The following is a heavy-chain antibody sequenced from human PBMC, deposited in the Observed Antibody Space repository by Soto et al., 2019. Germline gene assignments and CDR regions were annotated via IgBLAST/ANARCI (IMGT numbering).Heavy chain of an antibody. D-gene: IGHD3-22*01. CDR1: GGSISTSNW. J-gene: IGHJ5*02. Sequence: SETLSLTCAVSGGSISTSNWWSWVRQPPGKGLEWIGEIYHSGSTNYNPSLKSRVTISADTSKNQFSLNLSSVTAADTAVYYCARGYYYDSSGYYYPAPPLFGPWGQGTLVTVSS. V-gene: IGHV4-4*02. CDR2: IYHSGST. CDR3: ARGYYYDSSGYYYPAPPLFGP.